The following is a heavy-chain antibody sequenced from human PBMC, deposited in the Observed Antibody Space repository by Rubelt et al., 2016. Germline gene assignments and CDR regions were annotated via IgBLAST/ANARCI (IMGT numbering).Heavy chain of an antibody. CDR2: SGGST. V-gene: IGHV3-53*04. D-gene: IGHD3-3*01. Sequence: SGGSTYYADSVKGRFTISRHNSKNTLYLQMNSLRAEDTAVYYCATEVDTIFGVVISGIAFDIWGQGTLVTVSS. CDR3: ATEVDTIFGVVISGIAFDI. J-gene: IGHJ4*02.